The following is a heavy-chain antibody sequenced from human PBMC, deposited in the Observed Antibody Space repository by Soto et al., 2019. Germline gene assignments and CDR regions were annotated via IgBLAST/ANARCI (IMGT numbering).Heavy chain of an antibody. CDR3: ASGRHSSGSYNWFDP. D-gene: IGHD3-22*01. CDR2: MNPNSGNT. V-gene: IGHV1-8*01. Sequence: QVQLVQSGAEVKKPGASVKVSCKASGYTFTSYDINWVRQATGQGLEWMGWMNPNSGNTGYAQKFQGRVTMTRNTSRSTAYLELSSLRSEDTAVYYCASGRHSSGSYNWFDPWGQGTLVTVSS. CDR1: GYTFTSYD. J-gene: IGHJ5*02.